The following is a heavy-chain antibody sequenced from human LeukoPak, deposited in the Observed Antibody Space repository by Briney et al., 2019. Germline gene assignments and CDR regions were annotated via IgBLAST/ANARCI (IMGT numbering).Heavy chain of an antibody. Sequence: SETLSLTCDVYGGSFSGYYWSWIRQPPEKGLEWIGEINHSGSTNYNPSLKSRVTISVDTSKNQFSLKLSSVTAADTAVYYCARHRQGGIYTSSWYGFDYWGQGTLVTVSS. D-gene: IGHD6-13*01. CDR1: GGSFSGYY. J-gene: IGHJ4*02. CDR2: INHSGST. V-gene: IGHV4-34*01. CDR3: ARHRQGGIYTSSWYGFDY.